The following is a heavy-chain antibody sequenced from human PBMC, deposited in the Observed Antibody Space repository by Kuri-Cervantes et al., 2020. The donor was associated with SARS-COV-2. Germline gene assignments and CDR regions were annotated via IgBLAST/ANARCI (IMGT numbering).Heavy chain of an antibody. CDR3: ARGGEMATITPTFDY. V-gene: IGHV1-69*06. J-gene: IGHJ4*02. CDR2: IIPIFGTA. D-gene: IGHD5-24*01. Sequence: SVKVSCKASGGTFSSYAISWVRQAPGQGLEWMGGIIPIFGTANYAQKFQGRVTITADKSTSTAYMELSSLRSEDTAVYYCARGGEMATITPTFDYWGQGTLVTV. CDR1: GGTFSSYA.